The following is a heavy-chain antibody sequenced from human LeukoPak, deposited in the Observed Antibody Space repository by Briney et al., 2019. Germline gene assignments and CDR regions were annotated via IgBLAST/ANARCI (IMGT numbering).Heavy chain of an antibody. CDR2: ITGSGGGT. J-gene: IGHJ4*02. D-gene: IGHD2-2*01. CDR3: AKDRFGTSCCRPDY. V-gene: IGHV3-23*01. Sequence: GGSLRLSCAASGFTFNSYAMSWVRQAPGKGLEWVSAITGSGGGTHYADSVKGRFTISRDNSKNTLYLQMNSLRAEDTAVYYCAKDRFGTSCCRPDYWGQGTLVTVSS. CDR1: GFTFNSYA.